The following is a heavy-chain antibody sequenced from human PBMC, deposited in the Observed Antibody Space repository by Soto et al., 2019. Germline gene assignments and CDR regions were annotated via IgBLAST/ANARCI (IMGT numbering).Heavy chain of an antibody. CDR1: GGSFSGYY. CDR3: ARAAEYGYNWFDP. J-gene: IGHJ5*02. D-gene: IGHD2-2*01. CDR2: INHSGST. V-gene: IGHV4-34*01. Sequence: QVQLRQWGAGLLKPSETLSLTCAVYGGSFSGYYWSWIRQPPGKGLEWIGEINHSGSTNYNPSLKSRVTISVDTSKNQFSLKLSSVTAADTAVYYCARAAEYGYNWFDPWGQGTLVTVSS.